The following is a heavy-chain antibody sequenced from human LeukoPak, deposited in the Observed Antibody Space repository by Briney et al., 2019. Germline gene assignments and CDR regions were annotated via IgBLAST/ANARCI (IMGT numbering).Heavy chain of an antibody. J-gene: IGHJ5*02. CDR1: GGSISSGHW. CDR3: AREGSSGYSIDP. CDR2: IYHSEST. Sequence: SETLSLTCTVSGGSISSGHWWSWVRQPPGTGLEWIGEIYHSESTNYNPSLKSRVTISVDKSKNQFSLKLSSVTAADTAVYYCAREGSSGYSIDPWGQGTLVTVSS. D-gene: IGHD3-22*01. V-gene: IGHV4-4*02.